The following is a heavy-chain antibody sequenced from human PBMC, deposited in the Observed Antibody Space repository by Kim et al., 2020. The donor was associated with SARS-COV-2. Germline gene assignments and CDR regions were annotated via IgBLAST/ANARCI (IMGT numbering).Heavy chain of an antibody. CDR1: GGSFSGYY. Sequence: SETLSLTCAVYGGSFSGYYWSWIRQPPGKGLEWIGEINHSGSTNYNPSLKSRATISVDTSKNQFSLKLSSVTAADTAVYYCARGNYDYVWGSYRYRYYFDYWGQGTLVTVSS. CDR3: ARGNYDYVWGSYRYRYYFDY. V-gene: IGHV4-34*01. D-gene: IGHD3-16*02. J-gene: IGHJ4*02. CDR2: INHSGST.